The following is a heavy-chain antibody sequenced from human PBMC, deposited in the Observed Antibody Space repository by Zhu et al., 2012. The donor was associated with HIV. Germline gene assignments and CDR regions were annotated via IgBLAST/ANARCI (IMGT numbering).Heavy chain of an antibody. CDR1: GGSISTYY. J-gene: IGHJ2*01. CDR2: VYYSGST. CDR3: ARDLAVAGMWYLDL. D-gene: IGHD6-19*01. Sequence: VQLQESGPGLVKPSETLSLICSVSGGSISTYYWSWIRQPPGKGLEWIGCVYYSGSTNYNPSLKSRVTILVDTSKNQFSLKMSSVTAADTAVYYCARDLAVAGMWYLDLWGRGTLVTVSS. V-gene: IGHV4-59*01.